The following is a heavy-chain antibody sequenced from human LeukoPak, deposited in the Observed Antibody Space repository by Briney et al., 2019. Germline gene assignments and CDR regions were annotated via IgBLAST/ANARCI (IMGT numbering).Heavy chain of an antibody. J-gene: IGHJ3*02. V-gene: IGHV3-23*01. Sequence: PGGSLRLSCAASGFTFSSYGMSWVRQAPGKGLEWVSAISGSAATTFYADSVKGRFTISRDNSKNSLYLQMNSLRAEDTAVYYCARDMQGISDAFDIWGQGTMVTVSS. CDR2: ISGSAATT. CDR3: ARDMQGISDAFDI. D-gene: IGHD2-2*01. CDR1: GFTFSSYG.